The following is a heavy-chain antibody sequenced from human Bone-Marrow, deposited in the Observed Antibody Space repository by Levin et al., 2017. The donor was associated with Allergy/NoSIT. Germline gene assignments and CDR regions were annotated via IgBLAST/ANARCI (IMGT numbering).Heavy chain of an antibody. Sequence: SQTLSLTCTVSGGSISTYYWSWIRQPPGKGLEWIGYIYYSGGSKYNPSLNSRVIMSVETTKNQFPLKLYSVTAADTAVYYCVRPGYSNFFYFDYWGQGTLVTVLS. V-gene: IGHV4-59*01. D-gene: IGHD4-11*01. CDR1: GGSISTYY. CDR2: IYYSGGS. J-gene: IGHJ4*02. CDR3: VRPGYSNFFYFDY.